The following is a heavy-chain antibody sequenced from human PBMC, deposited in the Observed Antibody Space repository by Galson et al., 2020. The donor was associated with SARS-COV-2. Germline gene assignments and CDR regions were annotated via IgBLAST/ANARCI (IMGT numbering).Heavy chain of an antibody. J-gene: IGHJ5*02. CDR3: ARDLRPRGSSWLGGGWFDP. Sequence: GESLKISCKASGYTFTSYYMHWVRQAPGQGLEWMGIINPSGGSTSYAQKFQGRVTMTRDTSTSTVYMELSSLRSEDTAVYYCARDLRPRGSSWLGGGWFDPWGQGTLVTVSS. D-gene: IGHD6-13*01. CDR1: GYTFTSYY. CDR2: INPSGGST. V-gene: IGHV1-46*01.